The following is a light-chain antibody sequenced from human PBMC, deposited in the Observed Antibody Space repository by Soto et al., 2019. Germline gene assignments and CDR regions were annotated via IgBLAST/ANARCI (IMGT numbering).Light chain of an antibody. CDR3: HQRSNWPPT. CDR2: DAS. J-gene: IGKJ4*01. CDR1: QSVSSN. Sequence: ENVLTQSPATLSLSPGERATLSCRASQSVSSNLAWYQQKPGQAPRLLIYDASNRATGIPARFSGSGSGTDFTLTISSLQPEDFAVYYCHQRSNWPPTVGGGTKVEIK. V-gene: IGKV3-11*01.